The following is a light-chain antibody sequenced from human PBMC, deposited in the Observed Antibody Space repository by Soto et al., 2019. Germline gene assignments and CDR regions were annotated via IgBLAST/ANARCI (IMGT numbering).Light chain of an antibody. CDR3: APYTSSSPYV. Sequence: QSALTQPASVSGSPGQSITISCTGTSSDVGGYNYVSWYQQHPGKAPKRVISDVSNRPSGVSYRFSGSKSGNTASLTISGLQAEDEADYYCAPYTSSSPYVLGTGTKLTVL. V-gene: IGLV2-14*03. CDR2: DVS. CDR1: SSDVGGYNY. J-gene: IGLJ1*01.